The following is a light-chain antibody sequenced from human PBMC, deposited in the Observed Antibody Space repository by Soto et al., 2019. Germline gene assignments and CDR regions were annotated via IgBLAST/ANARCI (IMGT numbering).Light chain of an antibody. CDR2: AAS. CDR1: QGISNF. Sequence: DIPMTQSPSSLSASVGDRVTITCRASQGISNFLAWYQQKPGKVPKLLIYAASTLQSGVPSRFSGSGSGTDFTLTISSLQPEDVGTYYCQKYNSAPQPLPFGPGTKVDIK. J-gene: IGKJ3*01. V-gene: IGKV1-27*01. CDR3: QKYNSAPQPLP.